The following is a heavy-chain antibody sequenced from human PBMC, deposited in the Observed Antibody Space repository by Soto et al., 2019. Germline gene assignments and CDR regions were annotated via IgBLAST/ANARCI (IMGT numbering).Heavy chain of an antibody. D-gene: IGHD2-15*01. J-gene: IGHJ2*01. CDR3: VRCYCSVGSCYACWHFDL. CDR2: ISASTRNT. Sequence: ASVKVSCKASGYTFSDYAISWVRQAPGQGLEWMGWISASTRNTDQAQNFQGRVIMTLDTSTNTAYMELRSLRSDDTAVYYCVRCYCSVGSCYACWHFDLWGRGNLVTVSS. CDR1: GYTFSDYA. V-gene: IGHV1-18*01.